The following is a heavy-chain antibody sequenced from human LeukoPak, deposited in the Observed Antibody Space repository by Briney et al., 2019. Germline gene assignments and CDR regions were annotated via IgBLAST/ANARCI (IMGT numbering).Heavy chain of an antibody. CDR2: ISWNSGSI. J-gene: IGHJ4*02. CDR3: AKDTGIAAATDYFDY. V-gene: IGHV3-9*01. D-gene: IGHD6-13*01. CDR1: GFTFDDYA. Sequence: GRSLRLSCAASGFTFDDYAMHWVRQAPGKGLEWVSGISWNSGSIGYADSVKGRFTISRDNAKNSLYLQMNSLRAEDTALYYCAKDTGIAAATDYFDYWGQGTLVTVSS.